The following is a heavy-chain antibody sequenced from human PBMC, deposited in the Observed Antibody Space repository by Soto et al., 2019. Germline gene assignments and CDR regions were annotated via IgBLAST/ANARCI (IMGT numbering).Heavy chain of an antibody. V-gene: IGHV3-13*01. CDR3: ARSADPVGTIFGVVSHAFDI. CDR1: GFTFSSYD. J-gene: IGHJ3*02. D-gene: IGHD3-3*01. Sequence: GGSLRLSCAASGFTFSSYDMHWVRQATGKGLEWVSAIGTAGDTYYPGSVKGRFTISRENAKNSLYLQMNSLRAGDTAVYYCARSADPVGTIFGVVSHAFDIWGQGTMVTVSS. CDR2: IGTAGDT.